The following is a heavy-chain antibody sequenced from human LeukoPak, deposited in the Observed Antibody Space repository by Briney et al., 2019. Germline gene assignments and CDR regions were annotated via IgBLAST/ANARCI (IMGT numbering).Heavy chain of an antibody. D-gene: IGHD3-10*01. CDR1: GGSFSGYY. J-gene: IGHJ4*02. V-gene: IGHV3-7*01. CDR2: IKQDGSEK. Sequence: ETLSLTCAVYGGSFSGYYWSWVRQAPGKGLEWVANIKQDGSEKYYVDSVKGRFTISRDNAKNSLYLQMNSLRAEDTAVYYCARVYYYGSGSYPFDYWGQGTLVTVSS. CDR3: ARVYYYGSGSYPFDY.